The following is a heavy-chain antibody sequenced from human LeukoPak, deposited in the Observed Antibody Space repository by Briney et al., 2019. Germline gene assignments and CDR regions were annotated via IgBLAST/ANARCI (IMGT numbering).Heavy chain of an antibody. J-gene: IGHJ4*02. CDR3: ARGADYAELNSIDY. CDR1: GFTFSDYY. Sequence: GGSLRLSCAASGFTFSDYYMSWLRQAPGKGVEGVSYISSSGSTIYYADSVKGRFTISRDNAKNSLYLQMNSLRAEDTAVYYCARGADYAELNSIDYWGQGTLVTVSS. CDR2: ISSSGSTI. D-gene: IGHD4/OR15-4a*01. V-gene: IGHV3-11*01.